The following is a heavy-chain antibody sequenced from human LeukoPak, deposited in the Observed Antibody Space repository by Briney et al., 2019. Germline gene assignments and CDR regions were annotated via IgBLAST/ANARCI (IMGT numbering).Heavy chain of an antibody. CDR3: ARDPSYSSSSYYYYYGMDV. D-gene: IGHD6-13*01. Sequence: SETLSLTCAVYGGSFSGYYWSWIRQPPGKGLEWIGEINHSGSTNYNPSLKSRVTISVDTSKNQFSLKVSSVTAADTAVYYCARDPSYSSSSYYYYYGMDVWGQGTTVTVSS. V-gene: IGHV4-34*01. CDR1: GGSFSGYY. J-gene: IGHJ6*02. CDR2: INHSGST.